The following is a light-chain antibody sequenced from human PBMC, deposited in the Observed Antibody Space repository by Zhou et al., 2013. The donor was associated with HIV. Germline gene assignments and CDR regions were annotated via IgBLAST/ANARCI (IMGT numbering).Light chain of an antibody. CDR2: AAS. CDR1: QSISSY. Sequence: DIQMTQSPSSLSASVGDRVTITCRASQSISSYLNWYQQKPGKAPKLLIYAASSLQSGVPSRFSGSGSGTDFTLTISSLQPEDSATYYCQQSYRTLAFGGGPRWRSN. CDR3: QQSYRTLA. V-gene: IGKV1-39*01. J-gene: IGKJ4*01.